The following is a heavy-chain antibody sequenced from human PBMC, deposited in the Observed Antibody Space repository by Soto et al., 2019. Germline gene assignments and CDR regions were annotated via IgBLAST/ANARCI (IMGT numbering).Heavy chain of an antibody. V-gene: IGHV3-53*01. CDR3: ATWHEREHAYDV. CDR2: LYDIDGS. J-gene: IGHJ3*01. CDR1: GFTISGNKY. Sequence: DVTQVESGGGLIQPGESLRLSCAACGFTISGNKYLYRVRQATGKGLEWVSALYDIDGSFYADSVKCRFTTSSDSSKTTVYLQMNALRPDDTAVYYCATWHEREHAYDVWGLGTTGTVSA. D-gene: IGHD1-1*01.